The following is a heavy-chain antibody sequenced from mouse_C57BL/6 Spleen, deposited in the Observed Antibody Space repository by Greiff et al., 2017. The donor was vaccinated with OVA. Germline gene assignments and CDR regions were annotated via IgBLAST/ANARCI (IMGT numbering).Heavy chain of an antibody. V-gene: IGHV1-22*01. CDR1: GYTFTDYN. Sequence: EVQLQQSGPELVKPGASVKMSCKASGYTFTDYNMHWVKQSHGKSLEWIGYINPNNGGTSYNQKFKGKATLTVNKSSSTAYMELRSLTSEDSAVYYCARRDYYGSSWNYAMDYWGQGTSVTVSS. J-gene: IGHJ4*01. D-gene: IGHD1-1*01. CDR2: INPNNGGT. CDR3: ARRDYYGSSWNYAMDY.